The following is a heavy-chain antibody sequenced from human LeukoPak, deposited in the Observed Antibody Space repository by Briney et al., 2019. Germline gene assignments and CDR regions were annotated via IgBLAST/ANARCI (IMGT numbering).Heavy chain of an antibody. J-gene: IGHJ4*02. Sequence: PSETLSLTCAVYGGSFSGYYWSWIRQPPGKGLEWIGEINHSGSTNYNPSLKSRVTISVDTSKNQFSLKLSSVTAADTAVYYCARVVRGYSYGYLYYFDHWGQGTLVTVSS. D-gene: IGHD5-18*01. V-gene: IGHV4-34*01. CDR1: GGSFSGYY. CDR3: ARVVRGYSYGYLYYFDH. CDR2: INHSGST.